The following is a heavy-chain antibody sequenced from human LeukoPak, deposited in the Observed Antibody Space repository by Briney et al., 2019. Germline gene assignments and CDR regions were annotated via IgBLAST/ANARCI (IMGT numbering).Heavy chain of an antibody. CDR1: GFTFSSYG. J-gene: IGHJ4*02. Sequence: GGSLRLSCAASGFTFSSYGMHWVRQAPGKGLEWVAFIRYDGSNKYYADSVKGRFTISRDNSKNTLYLQMNSLRAEDTAVYYCAKEDIAARSVASAPIFDYWGQGTLVTVSS. CDR2: IRYDGSNK. D-gene: IGHD6-6*01. CDR3: AKEDIAARSVASAPIFDY. V-gene: IGHV3-30*02.